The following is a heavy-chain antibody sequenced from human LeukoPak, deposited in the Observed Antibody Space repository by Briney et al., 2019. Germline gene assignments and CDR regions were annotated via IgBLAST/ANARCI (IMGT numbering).Heavy chain of an antibody. CDR2: FDPNTGAT. J-gene: IGHJ3*02. CDR3: AGYTVVRGLTLSAFDI. Sequence: ASVKVSCKASGDTLTGYYIHWVREAPRQGLEWMGCFDPNTGATHYAQNFQGRVTMTRDTSIDTDFLELRRLISDDTALYYCAGYTVVRGLTLSAFDIWGQGTMVTVSS. D-gene: IGHD3-10*01. V-gene: IGHV1-2*02. CDR1: GDTLTGYY.